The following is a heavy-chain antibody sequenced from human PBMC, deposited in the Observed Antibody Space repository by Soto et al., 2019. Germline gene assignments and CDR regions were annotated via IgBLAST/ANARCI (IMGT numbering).Heavy chain of an antibody. Sequence: QVQLLESGPGLVKPSQTLSLTCTVSRGSVSSGSYYWSWIRHHPGKGLEFIGYIYYTGTTYYKPSLKGRASISKDTSKNQFFLKVTSVTAADTALYYCATDSTMTPRVFEIWGRGTVVTVS. CDR3: ATDSTMTPRVFEI. CDR1: RGSVSSGSYY. J-gene: IGHJ3*02. CDR2: IYYTGTT. V-gene: IGHV4-31*03. D-gene: IGHD3-22*01.